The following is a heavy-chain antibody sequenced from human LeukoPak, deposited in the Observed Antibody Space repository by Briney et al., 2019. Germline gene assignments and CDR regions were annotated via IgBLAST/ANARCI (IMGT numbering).Heavy chain of an antibody. J-gene: IGHJ6*02. CDR2: IIPIFGIA. CDR3: ARYRGVVAHETYYYYGMDV. Sequence: SVKVSCKASGGTFSSYAISWVRQAPGQGLEWMGRIIPIFGIANYAQKFQGRVTITADKSTSTAYMELSSLRSEDTAVYYCARYRGVVAHETYYYYGMDVWGQGTTVTVSS. V-gene: IGHV1-69*04. CDR1: GGTFSSYA. D-gene: IGHD2-21*01.